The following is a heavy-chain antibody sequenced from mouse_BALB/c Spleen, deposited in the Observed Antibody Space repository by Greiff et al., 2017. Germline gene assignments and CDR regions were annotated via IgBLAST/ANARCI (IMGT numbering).Heavy chain of an antibody. CDR1: GFSLTSYG. Sequence: VKLVESGPGLVAPSQSLSITCTVSGFSLTSYGVHWVRQPPGKGLEWLGVIWAGGSTNYNSALMSRLSISKDNSKSQVFLKMNSLQTDDTAMYYCARAYGSSYVDFDYWGQGTTLTVSS. CDR2: IWAGGST. V-gene: IGHV2-9*02. J-gene: IGHJ2*01. D-gene: IGHD1-1*01. CDR3: ARAYGSSYVDFDY.